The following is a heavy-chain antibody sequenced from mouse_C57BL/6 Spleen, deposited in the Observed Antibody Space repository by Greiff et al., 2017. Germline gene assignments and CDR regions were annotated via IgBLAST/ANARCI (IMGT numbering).Heavy chain of an antibody. Sequence: VQGVESGPGLVQPSQSLSITCTVSGFSLTSYGVHWVRQSPGKGLEWLGVIWSGGSTDYNAAFISRLSISKDNSKSQVFFKMNSLQADDTAIYYCASPLRDGVFAYWGQGTLVTVSA. J-gene: IGHJ3*01. CDR2: IWSGGST. CDR3: ASPLRDGVFAY. D-gene: IGHD1-1*01. CDR1: GFSLTSYG. V-gene: IGHV2-2*01.